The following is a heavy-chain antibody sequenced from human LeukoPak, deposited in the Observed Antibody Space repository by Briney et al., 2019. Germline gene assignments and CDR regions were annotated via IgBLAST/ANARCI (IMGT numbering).Heavy chain of an antibody. Sequence: WASVKVSCKASGGTFSSYASSWVRQAPGQGLEWMGGIIPIFGTANYAQKFQGRVTITTDESTSTAYMELSSLRSEDTAVYYCASEFYYDSSGDQGIWFDPWGQGTLVTVSS. CDR2: IIPIFGTA. J-gene: IGHJ5*02. D-gene: IGHD3-22*01. CDR1: GGTFSSYA. CDR3: ASEFYYDSSGDQGIWFDP. V-gene: IGHV1-69*05.